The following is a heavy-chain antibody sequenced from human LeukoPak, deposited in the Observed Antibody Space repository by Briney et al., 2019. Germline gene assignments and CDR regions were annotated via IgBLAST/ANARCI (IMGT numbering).Heavy chain of an antibody. CDR1: GFTVSSNY. CDR2: VSGSAGST. Sequence: GGSLRLSCAASGFTVSSNYMSWVRQAPGKGLEWVSAVSGSAGSTYYADSVKGRFTISRDNSKNTLYLQMNSLRAEDTAVYYSAKYYFDSSGRYYQHWGQGTLVTVSS. V-gene: IGHV3-23*01. D-gene: IGHD3-22*01. CDR3: AKYYFDSSGRYYQH. J-gene: IGHJ1*01.